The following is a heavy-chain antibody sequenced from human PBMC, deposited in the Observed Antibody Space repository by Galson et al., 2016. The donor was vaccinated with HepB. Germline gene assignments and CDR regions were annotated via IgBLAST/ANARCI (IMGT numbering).Heavy chain of an antibody. CDR3: ARDPRSGHPDY. CDR1: GYTFTNYG. J-gene: IGHJ4*02. V-gene: IGHV1-18*01. CDR2: ISAYNGDT. Sequence: SVKVSCKASGYTFTNYGISWVRQAPGQGLEWMGWISAYNGDTTYAQKLQGRVTVTTDTSTSTAYMEVRNLRSDDTAVYYCARDPRSGHPDYWGQGTLVTVSS.